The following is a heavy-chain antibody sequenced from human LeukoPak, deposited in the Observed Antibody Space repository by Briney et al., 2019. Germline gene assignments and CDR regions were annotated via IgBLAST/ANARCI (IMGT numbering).Heavy chain of an antibody. J-gene: IGHJ4*02. Sequence: TSETLSLTCTVSGGSISSYHWSWIRQPPGKGLEWIGYIYYIGSTNYNPSLKSRVTISVDMSKNQFSLKLRSVTAADTAVYYCAREFGGYNANYFDYWGQGTLVTVSS. CDR3: AREFGGYNANYFDY. V-gene: IGHV4-59*01. CDR1: GGSISSYH. D-gene: IGHD5-24*01. CDR2: IYYIGST.